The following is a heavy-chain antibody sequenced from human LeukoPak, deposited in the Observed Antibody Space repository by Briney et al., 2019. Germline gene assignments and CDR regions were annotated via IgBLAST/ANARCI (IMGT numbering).Heavy chain of an antibody. V-gene: IGHV1-2*04. J-gene: IGHJ4*02. CDR1: GYIFTGYY. CDR3: ARDHEGYGDPWYSDY. D-gene: IGHD4-17*01. Sequence: ASVKVSCKASGYIFTGYYMHWVRQAPGQGLEWMGWINPNSGGTNYAQKFQGWVTMTRDTSISTAYMELSKVRSDDTAVYYCARDHEGYGDPWYSDYWGQGTLVTVSS. CDR2: INPNSGGT.